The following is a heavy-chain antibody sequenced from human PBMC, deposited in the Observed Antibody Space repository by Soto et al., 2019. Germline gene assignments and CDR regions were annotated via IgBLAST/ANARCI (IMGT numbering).Heavy chain of an antibody. J-gene: IGHJ4*02. CDR1: GGSISSSSYY. CDR2: IYYSGST. V-gene: IGHV4-39*01. CDR3: ARGPSVNVDY. Sequence: SETLSLTCTVSGGSISSSSYYWGWIRQPPGKGLEWIGSIYYSGSTYYNPSLKSRVTISVDTSKNQFSLKLSSVTAADTAVYYCARGPSVNVDYWGQGTLVTVSS.